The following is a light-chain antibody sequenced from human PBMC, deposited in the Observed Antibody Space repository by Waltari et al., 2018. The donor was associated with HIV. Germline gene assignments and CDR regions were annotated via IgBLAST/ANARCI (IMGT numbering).Light chain of an antibody. V-gene: IGLV2-23*02. J-gene: IGLJ2*01. CDR2: EVS. CDR1: SSDVGGYNL. Sequence: QSALTQPASVSGSPGQSITISCTGTSSDVGGYNLVSWYQQHPGKAPKLMIYEVSKRPSGFSNRFSGAKCGNTASLTISGLQAEDEADYYCCAYAGSTTYVIFGGGTKLTVL. CDR3: CAYAGSTTYVI.